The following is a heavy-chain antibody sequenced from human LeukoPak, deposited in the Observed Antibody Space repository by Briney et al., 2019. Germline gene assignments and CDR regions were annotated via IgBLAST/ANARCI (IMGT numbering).Heavy chain of an antibody. V-gene: IGHV4-4*02. CDR3: VCPISGDYVGAFDI. J-gene: IGHJ3*02. Sequence: SETLSLTCAVSGDSLNTNTWWSWVRQPPGKGLEWTGEIFHSGSTNYHPSLESRLTISMDKSKNSFSLRLTSVTAADTAVYYCVCPISGDYVGAFDIWGPGTMVTVSS. D-gene: IGHD3-22*01. CDR2: IFHSGST. CDR1: GDSLNTNTW.